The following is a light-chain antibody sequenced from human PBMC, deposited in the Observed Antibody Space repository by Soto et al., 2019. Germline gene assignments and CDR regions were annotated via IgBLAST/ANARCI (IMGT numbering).Light chain of an antibody. CDR3: QHYET. CDR1: QSVSSSY. V-gene: IGKV3-20*01. CDR2: GGS. Sequence: EVVMTQSPATLSVSPEERATLSCSASQSVSSSYLAWYQRKPGKAPRLLIYGGSSRATGIPGRFSGGGSATDFTLTIRRLDPEDFAVYYCQHYETFGQGTKVDTK. J-gene: IGKJ1*01.